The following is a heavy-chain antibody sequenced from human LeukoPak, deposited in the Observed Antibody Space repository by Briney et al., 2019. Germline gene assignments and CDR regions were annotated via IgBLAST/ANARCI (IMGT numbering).Heavy chain of an antibody. Sequence: SQTLSLTCTVSGGSISSGGYYWSWIRQHPGKGLEWIGYIYYSGSTYYNPSLKSRVTISVDTSKNQFSLKLSSVTAADTAVYYYARVLRPIGYYFDYWGQGTLVTVSS. CDR2: IYYSGST. CDR3: ARVLRPIGYYFDY. V-gene: IGHV4-31*03. J-gene: IGHJ4*02. CDR1: GGSISSGGYY. D-gene: IGHD3-22*01.